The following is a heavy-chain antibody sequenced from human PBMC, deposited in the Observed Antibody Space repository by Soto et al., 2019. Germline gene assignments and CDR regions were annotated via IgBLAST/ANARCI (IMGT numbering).Heavy chain of an antibody. V-gene: IGHV3-11*01. J-gene: IGHJ4*02. CDR3: ARLGSIAAAGTPDY. D-gene: IGHD6-13*01. CDR1: GFTFSDYY. CDR2: ISGSGSTI. Sequence: GGSLILSCAASGFTFSDYYMSWFRQAPGKGLEWVSYISGSGSTIHDADSVKGRFTISRDNAKNSLYLQMNSLRDEDTAVYCCARLGSIAAAGTPDYWGQGTLVTVSS.